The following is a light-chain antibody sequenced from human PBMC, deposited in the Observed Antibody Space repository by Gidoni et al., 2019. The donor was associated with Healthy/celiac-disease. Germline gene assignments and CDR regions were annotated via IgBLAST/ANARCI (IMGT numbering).Light chain of an antibody. V-gene: IGLV3-1*01. J-gene: IGLJ2*01. CDR2: QVS. Sequence: SYERTQPPSVSVSPGQTASITCSGDKLGDKYACWSQQKPGQSPVLVIYQVSKRPSGIPVRFSGSNSGNTATLTLSVTQAMDEADYYFQAWDIITVVFGGGTKLTVL. CDR1: KLGDKY. CDR3: QAWDIITVV.